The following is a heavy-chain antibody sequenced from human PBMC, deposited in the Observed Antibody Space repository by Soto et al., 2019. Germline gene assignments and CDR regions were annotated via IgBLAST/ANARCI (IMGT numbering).Heavy chain of an antibody. CDR2: ISSSSSTI. D-gene: IGHD3-22*01. CDR3: ARDGRITMIVVVSGMDV. V-gene: IGHV3-48*02. CDR1: GFTFSSYS. Sequence: PVGSLRLSCAASGFTFSSYSMNWVRQAPGKGLEWVSYISSSSSTIYYADSVKGRFTISRDNAKNSLYLQMNSLRDEDTAVYYCARDGRITMIVVVSGMDVWGQGTTVTVSS. J-gene: IGHJ6*02.